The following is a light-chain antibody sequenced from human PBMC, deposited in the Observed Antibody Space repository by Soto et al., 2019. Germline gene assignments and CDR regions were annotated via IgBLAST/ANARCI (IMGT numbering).Light chain of an antibody. V-gene: IGKV3-20*01. Sequence: EIVLTQSPGTLSLSPGERATLSCRASQSVSSSYLAGYQQKPGQAPRLLIYGASSRATGIPDRFGGSGSGTDFTLSISRLEPEDFAVYYCHYHGSLFQTFGQGTKLEIK. CDR2: GAS. J-gene: IGKJ2*01. CDR3: HYHGSLFQT. CDR1: QSVSSSY.